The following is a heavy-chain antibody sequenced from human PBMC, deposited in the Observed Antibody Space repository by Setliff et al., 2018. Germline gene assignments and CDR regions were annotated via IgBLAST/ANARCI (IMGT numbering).Heavy chain of an antibody. Sequence: PSETLSLTCAVYGDSFSDYYWSWLRQPPGKGLEWIEEVNHRGDTNYSPSLRGRVTVSRDNAKNTLYLQMNSLRAEDTAVYYCARDGHNVYYFDYWGLGTLVTVSS. D-gene: IGHD1-1*01. CDR2: VNHRGDT. V-gene: IGHV4-34*01. J-gene: IGHJ4*02. CDR3: ARDGHNVYYFDY. CDR1: GDSFSDYY.